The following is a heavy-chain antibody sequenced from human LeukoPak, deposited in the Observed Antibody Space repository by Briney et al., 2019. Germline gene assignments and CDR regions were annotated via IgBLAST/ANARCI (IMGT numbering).Heavy chain of an antibody. Sequence: PSETLSLTCTVSGYSISSGYYWGWIRQPPGKGLEWIGSIYHSGSTYYNPSLESRVTISVDTSKNQFSLKLSSVTAADTAVYYCARMGYYYDSSGNWFDPWGQGTLVTVSS. CDR1: GYSISSGYY. J-gene: IGHJ5*02. CDR3: ARMGYYYDSSGNWFDP. V-gene: IGHV4-38-2*02. D-gene: IGHD3-22*01. CDR2: IYHSGST.